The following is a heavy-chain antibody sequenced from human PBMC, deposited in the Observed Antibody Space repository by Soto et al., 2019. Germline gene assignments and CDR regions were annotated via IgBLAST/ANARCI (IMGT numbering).Heavy chain of an antibody. CDR3: AKLGYSSSWGW. V-gene: IGHV3-30*18. CDR2: ISYDGSNK. CDR1: GFTFSSYG. D-gene: IGHD6-13*01. J-gene: IGHJ4*02. Sequence: GGSLRLSXAASGFTFSSYGMHWVRQAPGKGLEWVAVISYDGSNKYYADSVKGRFTISRDNSKNTLYLQMNRLRAKDTAVYYCAKLGYSSSWGWWGQGTLVTVSS.